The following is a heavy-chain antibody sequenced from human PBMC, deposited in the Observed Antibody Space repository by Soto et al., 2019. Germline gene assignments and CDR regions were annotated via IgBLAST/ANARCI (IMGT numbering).Heavy chain of an antibody. CDR1: ESTLSNVW. J-gene: IGHJ4*02. CDR2: VKREIDGATT. V-gene: IGHV3-15*01. CDR3: TTDPIRDY. Sequence: ESGGGLVKPGGSLRLSCAPSESTLSNVWMSWVRQAPGRGLEWLGRVKREIDGATTDYAAPVKGRFTISRDDSKNTVYLQMTSLRTEDTAVYYCTTDPIRDYWGLGTLVIVSS. D-gene: IGHD2-21*01.